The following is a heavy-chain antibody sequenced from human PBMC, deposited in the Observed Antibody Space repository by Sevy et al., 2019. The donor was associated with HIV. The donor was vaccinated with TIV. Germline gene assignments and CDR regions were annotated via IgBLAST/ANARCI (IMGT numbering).Heavy chain of an antibody. V-gene: IGHV3-11*01. CDR3: ARDHVKDGKGGDYYYHAMDV. D-gene: IGHD3-16*01. CDR2: ISGSDDSGGGDTI. CDR1: GFTLSDYY. Sequence: GGSLRLSCTASGFTLSDYYMSWIRQAPGKGLQWISYISGSDDSGGGDTIYYADSVKGRFTISRDKAKNSLYLQMRSLRADDTGVYYCARDHVKDGKGGDYYYHAMDVWGRGTTVTVSS. J-gene: IGHJ6*02.